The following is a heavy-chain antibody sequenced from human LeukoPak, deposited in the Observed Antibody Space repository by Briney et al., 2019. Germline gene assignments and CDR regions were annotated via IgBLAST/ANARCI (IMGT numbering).Heavy chain of an antibody. CDR2: INHSGST. D-gene: IGHD3-9*01. V-gene: IGHV4-34*01. CDR1: GASVSGFT. Sequence: PSETLSLTFAVYGASVSGFTWSWIRQPPGKGLEWIGEINHSGSTNYNPSLKSRVTISVDTSKNQFSLGLCSVTAARTAVYYCASLAIIGLHDYCYCMSVWNQRTTVTVSS. CDR3: ASLAIIGLHDYCYCMSV. J-gene: IGHJ6*02.